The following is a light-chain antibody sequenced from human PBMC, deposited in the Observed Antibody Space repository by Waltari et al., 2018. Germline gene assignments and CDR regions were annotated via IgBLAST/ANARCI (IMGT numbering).Light chain of an antibody. CDR1: SSNIGSNY. J-gene: IGLJ1*01. Sequence: QSVLTQPPSASGTPGQRVTISCSGSSSNIGSNYVYWYQQLPGTAPKLLIYRNNQRPSGVPDRFLGSKSGTSASLAISGLRSEDEADYYCAAWDDSLSGRVFGTGTKVTVL. CDR2: RNN. CDR3: AAWDDSLSGRV. V-gene: IGLV1-47*01.